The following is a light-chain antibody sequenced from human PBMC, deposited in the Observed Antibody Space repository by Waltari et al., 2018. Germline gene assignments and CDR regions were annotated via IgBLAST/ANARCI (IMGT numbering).Light chain of an antibody. CDR2: HTT. CDR1: TGAVTNGHY. CDR3: LLFYSGPWV. Sequence: QAVVTQEPSLTVSPGGTVTLTCGSSTGAVTNGHYPYWFQQKPGQAPMTLIYHTTNKHSWTPARFSGSLLGGKAALTLSGAQPEDEAEYYCLLFYSGPWVFGGGTRLTVL. J-gene: IGLJ3*02. V-gene: IGLV7-46*01.